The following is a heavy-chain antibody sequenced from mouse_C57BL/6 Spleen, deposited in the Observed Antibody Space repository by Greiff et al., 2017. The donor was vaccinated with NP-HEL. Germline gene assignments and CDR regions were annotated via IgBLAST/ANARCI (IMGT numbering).Heavy chain of an antibody. CDR3: ARGLREYFDY. Sequence: VQLQQSGPELVKPGASVKISCKASGYAFSSSWMNWVKQRPGKGLEWIGRIYPGDGDTNYNGKFKGKATLTADKSSSTAYMQLSSLTSEDSAVYFCARGLREYFDYWGQGTTLTVSS. CDR2: IYPGDGDT. V-gene: IGHV1-82*01. D-gene: IGHD3-1*01. CDR1: GYAFSSSW. J-gene: IGHJ2*01.